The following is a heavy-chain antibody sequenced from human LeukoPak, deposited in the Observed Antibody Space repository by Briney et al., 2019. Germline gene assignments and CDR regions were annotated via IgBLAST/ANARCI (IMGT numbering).Heavy chain of an antibody. CDR2: IYYSGST. J-gene: IGHJ5*02. V-gene: IGHV4-39*07. Sequence: SETLSLTCTVSGGSISSSSYYWGWIRQPPGKGLEWIGCIYYSGSTYYNPSLKGRVTISVDTSKNQFSLKLSSVTAADTAVYYCASASGYSSGWYDSYNWFGPWGQGTLVTVSS. D-gene: IGHD6-19*01. CDR3: ASASGYSSGWYDSYNWFGP. CDR1: GGSISSSSYY.